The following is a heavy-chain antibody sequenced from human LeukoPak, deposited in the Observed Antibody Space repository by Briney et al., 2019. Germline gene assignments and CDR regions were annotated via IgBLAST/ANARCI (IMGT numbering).Heavy chain of an antibody. CDR1: GGSISSGGYY. CDR2: IYYSGST. Sequence: SQTLSLTCTVSGGSISSGGYYWSWIRQHPGKGLEWIGYIYYSGSTYYNPSLKSRVTISVDTSKNQFSLKLSSVTAADTAVYYCARGDFWSGYYGDRWGPFDPWGQGTLVTVSS. J-gene: IGHJ5*02. V-gene: IGHV4-31*03. D-gene: IGHD3-3*01. CDR3: ARGDFWSGYYGDRWGPFDP.